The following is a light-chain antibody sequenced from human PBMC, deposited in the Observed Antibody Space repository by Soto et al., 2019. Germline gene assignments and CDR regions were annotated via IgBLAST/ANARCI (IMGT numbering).Light chain of an antibody. CDR3: GTWDSSLSAGV. CDR2: DNN. CDR1: SSNIGNNY. V-gene: IGLV1-51*01. Sequence: QSVLTQPPSVSAAPGQKVTISCSGSSSNIGNNYVSWYQQFPGTAPKLLIYDNNERPSGIPDRFSASKSGTSATLGITGLQTGDEADYYCGTWDSSLSAGVFGGGTKVTVL. J-gene: IGLJ3*02.